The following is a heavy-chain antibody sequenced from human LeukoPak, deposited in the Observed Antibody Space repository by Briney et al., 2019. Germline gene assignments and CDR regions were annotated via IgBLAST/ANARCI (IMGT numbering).Heavy chain of an antibody. CDR1: GFTFSSYS. CDR2: ISSSSSYI. V-gene: IGHV3-21*01. D-gene: IGHD5-18*01. CDR3: ARDLKTGYTYGYPLDY. J-gene: IGHJ4*02. Sequence: GGSLRLSCAASGFTFSSYSMNWVRQAPGKGLEWVSSISSSSSYIYYADSVKGRFTISRDNAKNSLYLQMNSLRAEDTAVYSCARDLKTGYTYGYPLDYWGQGTLVTVSS.